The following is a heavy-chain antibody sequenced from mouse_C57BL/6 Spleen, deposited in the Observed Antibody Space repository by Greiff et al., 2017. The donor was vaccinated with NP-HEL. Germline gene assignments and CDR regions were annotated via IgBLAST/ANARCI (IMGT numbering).Heavy chain of an antibody. D-gene: IGHD2-4*01. V-gene: IGHV5-9-1*02. CDR1: GFTFSSYA. CDR2: ISSGGDYI. CDR3: TRERGPYYDQEAMDY. J-gene: IGHJ4*01. Sequence: EVHLVESGEGLVKPGGSLKLSCAASGFTFSSYAMSWVRQTPEKRLEWVAYISSGGDYIYYADTVKGRFTISRDNARNTLYLQMSSLKSEDTAMYYCTRERGPYYDQEAMDYWGQGTSVTVSS.